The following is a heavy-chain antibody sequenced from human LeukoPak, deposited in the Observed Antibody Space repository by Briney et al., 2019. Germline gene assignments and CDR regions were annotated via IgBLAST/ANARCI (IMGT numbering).Heavy chain of an antibody. D-gene: IGHD6-13*01. V-gene: IGHV4-34*01. Sequence: SETLSLTCAVYGGTFSGYYWSWIRQPPGKGLEWIGEINHSGSTNYNPSLKSRVTISVDTSKKQFSLKLSSVTAADTAVYYCARGHSSSWYFDYWGQGTLVTVSS. CDR3: ARGHSSSWYFDY. CDR2: INHSGST. J-gene: IGHJ4*02. CDR1: GGTFSGYY.